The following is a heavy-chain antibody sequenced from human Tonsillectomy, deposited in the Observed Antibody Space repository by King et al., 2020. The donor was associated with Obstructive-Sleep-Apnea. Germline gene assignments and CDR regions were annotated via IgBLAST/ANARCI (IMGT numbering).Heavy chain of an antibody. Sequence: VQLQESGPGLVKPSAPLSLTCTVSGGSISSYYWSWIRQPPGTVLEWIGYISYSGSTNYNPSIKSRVTISVDTSKHQFSLKLSAVTAADTAVYYCAGERGYSSGWYAETLDAFDIWGQGTMVTVSS. J-gene: IGHJ3*02. CDR2: ISYSGST. CDR3: AGERGYSSGWYAETLDAFDI. CDR1: GGSISSYY. D-gene: IGHD6-19*01. V-gene: IGHV4-59*01.